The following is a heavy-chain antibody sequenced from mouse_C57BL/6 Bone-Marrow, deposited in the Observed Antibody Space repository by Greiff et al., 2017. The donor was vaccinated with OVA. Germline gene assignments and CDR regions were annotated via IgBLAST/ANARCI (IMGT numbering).Heavy chain of an antibody. CDR3: ARWGYDRDY. J-gene: IGHJ2*01. V-gene: IGHV1-82*01. CDR1: GYAFSSSW. CDR2: IYPGDGDT. D-gene: IGHD2-12*01. Sequence: LQESGPELVKPGASVKISCKASGYAFSSSWMNWVKQRPGKGLEWIGRIYPGDGDTNYNGKFKGKATLTADKSSSTAYMQLSSLTSEDSAVYFCARWGYDRDYWGQGTTLTVSS.